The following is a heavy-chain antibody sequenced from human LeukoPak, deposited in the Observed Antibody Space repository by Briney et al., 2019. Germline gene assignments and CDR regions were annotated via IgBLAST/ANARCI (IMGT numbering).Heavy chain of an antibody. CDR3: ATLNGYGYYYDSSGPDY. Sequence: GGSLRLSCAASGFTFSSYAMSWVRQAPGRGLEWVSGLSASGGTTYYADSVKGRFTISRDNSKNTLYLQMYSLRAEDTAVYYCATLNGYGYYYDSSGPDYWGQGTLVTVSS. D-gene: IGHD3-22*01. V-gene: IGHV3-23*01. J-gene: IGHJ4*02. CDR2: LSASGGTT. CDR1: GFTFSSYA.